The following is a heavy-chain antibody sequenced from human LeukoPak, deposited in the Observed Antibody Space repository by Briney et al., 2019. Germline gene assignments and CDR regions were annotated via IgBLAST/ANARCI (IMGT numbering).Heavy chain of an antibody. CDR1: GFTFSSYA. D-gene: IGHD6-19*01. J-gene: IGHJ6*02. V-gene: IGHV3-23*01. CDR3: ATLPQLGGWYYYYGMDV. Sequence: PGGSLRLSCAASGFTFSSYAMSWVRQAPGKGLEWVSAISGSGGSTYYADSVKGRFTISRDNSKNTLYLRMNSLRAEDTAVYYCATLPQLGGWYYYYGMDVWGQGTTVTVSS. CDR2: ISGSGGST.